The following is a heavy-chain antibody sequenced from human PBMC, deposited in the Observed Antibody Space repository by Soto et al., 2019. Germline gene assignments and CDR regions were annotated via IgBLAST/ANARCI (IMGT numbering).Heavy chain of an antibody. J-gene: IGHJ6*02. CDR3: AKGGNYDFWSGYYPYYYYYGMDV. D-gene: IGHD3-3*01. CDR2: ISGSGGST. CDR1: GFTFSSYA. V-gene: IGHV3-23*01. Sequence: AGGSLRLSCAASGFTFSSYAMSWVRQAPGKGLEWVSAISGSGGSTYYADSVKGRFTISRDNSKNTLYLQMNSLRAEDTAVYYCAKGGNYDFWSGYYPYYYYYGMDVWGQGTTVTVSS.